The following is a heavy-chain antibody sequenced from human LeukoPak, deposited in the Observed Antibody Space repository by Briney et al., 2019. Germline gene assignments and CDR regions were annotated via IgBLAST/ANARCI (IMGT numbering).Heavy chain of an antibody. D-gene: IGHD2-21*02. V-gene: IGHV4-59*08. CDR3: ARMASYCGGDCGPYYYYMDV. CDR1: GGSISSYY. J-gene: IGHJ6*03. CDR2: IYYSGST. Sequence: SETLSLTCTVSGGSISSYYWSWIRQPPGKGLEWIGYIYYSGSTNYNPSLKSQVTISVDTSKNQFSLKLNSVTAADTAVYYCARMASYCGGDCGPYYYYMDVWGKGTTVTVSS.